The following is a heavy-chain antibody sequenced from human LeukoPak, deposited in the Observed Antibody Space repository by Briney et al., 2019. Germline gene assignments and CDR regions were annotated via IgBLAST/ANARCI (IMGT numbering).Heavy chain of an antibody. D-gene: IGHD3-22*01. CDR3: ARSIPRYDGSAYYPDY. J-gene: IGHJ4*02. CDR1: GFTFSGYG. V-gene: IGHV3-33*01. CDR2: IWYDGSND. Sequence: GGSPRLSCAASGFTFSGYGMHWVRQAPGKGLEWVAVIWYDGSNDDYADSVKGRFTISRDNSKNTLYLQMNSLRAEDTAMYYCARSIPRYDGSAYYPDYWGQGTLVTVSS.